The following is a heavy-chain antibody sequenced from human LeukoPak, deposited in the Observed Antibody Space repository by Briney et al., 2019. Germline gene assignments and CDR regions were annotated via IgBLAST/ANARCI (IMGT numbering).Heavy chain of an antibody. D-gene: IGHD5-12*01. V-gene: IGHV4-34*01. Sequence: PSDTLSLTCAVSGGSFNDFSLNWIRQSPGKGLEWIGEINDRGSTNYNPSLKSRVTISRDRSKSQVSLRLSSVTAADRAVYYCATYRNSGTLFQFHHWGQGTLATVSS. J-gene: IGHJ1*01. CDR1: GGSFNDFS. CDR2: INDRGST. CDR3: ATYRNSGTLFQFHH.